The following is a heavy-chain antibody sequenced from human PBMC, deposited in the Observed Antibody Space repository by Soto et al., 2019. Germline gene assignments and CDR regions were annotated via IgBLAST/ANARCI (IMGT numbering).Heavy chain of an antibody. D-gene: IGHD4-17*01. CDR1: GGTFSDYT. CDR3: ARGTSTDGHGDYAPLKS. J-gene: IGHJ5*02. CDR2: ITPIFGIT. V-gene: IGHV1-69*02. Sequence: QVQLVQSGPEVRRPGSSVEVSCRASGGTFSDYTINWVRQAPGQGLEWMGRITPIFGITNYAQNLRGRVTITADESTGTASMELSSLKSDDTAVYYCARGTSTDGHGDYAPLKSWGQGTLVTVSS.